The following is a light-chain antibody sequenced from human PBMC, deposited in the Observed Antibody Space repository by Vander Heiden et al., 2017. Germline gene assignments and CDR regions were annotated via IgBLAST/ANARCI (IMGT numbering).Light chain of an antibody. CDR3: AAWDDSLSGVV. V-gene: IGLV1-47*01. J-gene: IGLJ2*01. Sequence: SVLTPPPSASGPPAPRVTISCSGSSSNIGSNYVYWYQQLPGTAPKLLIYRNNQRPSGVPDRFSGSKSGTSASLAISGLRSEDEADYYCAAWDDSLSGVVFGGGTKLTVL. CDR1: SSNIGSNY. CDR2: RNN.